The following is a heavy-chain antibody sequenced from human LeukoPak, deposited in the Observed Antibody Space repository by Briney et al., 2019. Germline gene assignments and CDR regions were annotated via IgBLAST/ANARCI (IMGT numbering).Heavy chain of an antibody. V-gene: IGHV3-23*01. D-gene: IGHD2-15*01. CDR3: ARGRHCSGGSCYHTLFGFDP. CDR1: GFTFSSYA. J-gene: IGHJ5*02. Sequence: GGSLRLSCAASGFTFSSYAMSWVRQAPGKGLEWVSAISGSGGSTYYADSVKGRFTISRDNSKNTLYLQMNSLRAGDTAVYYCARGRHCSGGSCYHTLFGFDPWGQGTLVTVSS. CDR2: ISGSGGST.